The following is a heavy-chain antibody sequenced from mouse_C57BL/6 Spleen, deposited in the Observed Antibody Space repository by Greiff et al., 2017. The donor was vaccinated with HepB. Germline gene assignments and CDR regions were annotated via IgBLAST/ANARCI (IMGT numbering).Heavy chain of an antibody. J-gene: IGHJ2*01. CDR1: GYAFSSSW. V-gene: IGHV1-82*01. D-gene: IGHD1-1*01. CDR3: ARSVDYNGYFDY. Sequence: QVQLQQSGPELVKPGASVKISCKASGYAFSSSWMNWVKQRPGKGLEWIGRIYPGDGDTNYNGKFKGKATLTADKSSSTAYMQLSSLTSEDSAVYFCARSVDYNGYFDYWGQGTTLTVSS. CDR2: IYPGDGDT.